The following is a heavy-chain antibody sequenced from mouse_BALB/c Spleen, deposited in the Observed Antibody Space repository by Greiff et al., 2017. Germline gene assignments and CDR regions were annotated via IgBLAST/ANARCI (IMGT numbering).Heavy chain of an antibody. D-gene: IGHD2-2*01. V-gene: IGHV3-2*02. CDR2: ISYSGST. CDR1: GYSITSDYA. J-gene: IGHJ3*01. Sequence: VQLKESGPGLVKPSQSLSLTCTVTGYSITSDYAWNWIRQFPGNKLEWMGYISYSGSTSYNPSLKSRISITRDTSKNQFFLQLNSVTTEDTATYYCARSRGYDPWFAYWGQGTLVTVSA. CDR3: ARSRGYDPWFAY.